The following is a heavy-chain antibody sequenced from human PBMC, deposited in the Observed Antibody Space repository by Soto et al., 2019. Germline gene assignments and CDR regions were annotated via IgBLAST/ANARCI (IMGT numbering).Heavy chain of an antibody. V-gene: IGHV3-33*01. J-gene: IGHJ4*02. CDR1: GFLFSNYG. D-gene: IGHD3-10*01. Sequence: GGSLRLSCAASGFLFSNYGMHWVRQAPGKGLEWVAVIWYDGSNKFYADSVKGRFTISRDNSKNTLYLQMNSLRADDTAVYYCARDSYGEFWGRGTLVTVSS. CDR3: ARDSYGEF. CDR2: IWYDGSNK.